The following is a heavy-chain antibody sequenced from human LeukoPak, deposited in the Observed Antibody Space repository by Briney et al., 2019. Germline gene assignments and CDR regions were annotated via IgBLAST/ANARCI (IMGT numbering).Heavy chain of an antibody. Sequence: GRSLRLSCAASGFTFDDYAMYWVRQAPGKGLEWVSHISGSGGSTYYADSVKGRFTISRDNSKNTLYLQMNSLRAEDTAVYYCAKGRQQLGPWGQGTLVTVSS. J-gene: IGHJ5*02. D-gene: IGHD6-13*01. CDR1: GFTFDDYA. V-gene: IGHV3-23*01. CDR3: AKGRQQLGP. CDR2: ISGSGGST.